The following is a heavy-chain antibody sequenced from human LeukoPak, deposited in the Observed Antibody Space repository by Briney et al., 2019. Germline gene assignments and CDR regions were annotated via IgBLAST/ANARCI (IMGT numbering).Heavy chain of an antibody. CDR3: ARGGYGCSSASCYRIIDY. V-gene: IGHV4-61*02. Sequence: SQTLSLTCTVSGGSISSGGYYWSWIRQPAGKGLEWIGRIYTSGSTNYNPSLKSRVTISLDTAKNQFSLKLNSVTAADTAVYYCARGGYGCSSASCYRIIDYWGQGTLVTVSS. CDR1: GGSISSGGYY. CDR2: IYTSGST. D-gene: IGHD2-2*01. J-gene: IGHJ4*02.